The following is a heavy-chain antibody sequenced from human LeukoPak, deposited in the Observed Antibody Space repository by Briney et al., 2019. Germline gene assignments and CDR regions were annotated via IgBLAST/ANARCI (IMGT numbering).Heavy chain of an antibody. V-gene: IGHV4-39*07. Sequence: SETLSLTCTVSGGSISSSSYYWGWIRQPPGKGLEWIGSIYYSGSTYYNPSLKSRVTISVDTSKNQFSLKLSSVTAADTAVYYCAKGWGIAVAGTNAFDIWGQGTMVTVSS. CDR1: GGSISSSSYY. D-gene: IGHD6-19*01. CDR3: AKGWGIAVAGTNAFDI. J-gene: IGHJ3*02. CDR2: IYYSGST.